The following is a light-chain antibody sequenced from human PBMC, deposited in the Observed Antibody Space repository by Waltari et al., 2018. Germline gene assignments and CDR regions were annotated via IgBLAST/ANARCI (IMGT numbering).Light chain of an antibody. Sequence: YVLSQPPSVSVAPGQTAIITCGGINIGGLSVHWYQQKAGQAPVMVMFYDSDRPSAIPDRFSGSNSGNTATLTITRVEAGDEADYFCQVWDSSSDPPYVCGPGTTVTVL. J-gene: IGLJ1*01. CDR1: NIGGLS. CDR2: YDS. CDR3: QVWDSSSDPPYV. V-gene: IGLV3-21*04.